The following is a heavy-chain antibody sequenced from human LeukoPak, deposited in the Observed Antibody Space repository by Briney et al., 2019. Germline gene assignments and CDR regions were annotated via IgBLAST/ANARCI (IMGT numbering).Heavy chain of an antibody. CDR1: GFTVSSNY. D-gene: IGHD1-26*01. J-gene: IGHJ3*02. V-gene: IGHV3-9*01. Sequence: GGSLRLSCAASGFTVSSNYMSWVRQAPGKGLEWVSGISWNSGSIGYADSVKGRFTISRDNAKNSLYLQMNSLRAEDTALYCCASGTLDRGSYPRAFDIWGQGTMVTVSS. CDR2: ISWNSGSI. CDR3: ASGTLDRGSYPRAFDI.